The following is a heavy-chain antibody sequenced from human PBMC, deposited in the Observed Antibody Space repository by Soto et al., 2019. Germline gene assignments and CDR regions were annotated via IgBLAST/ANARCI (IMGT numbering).Heavy chain of an antibody. CDR2: IIPILGET. V-gene: IGHV1-69*08. J-gene: IGHJ6*02. CDR3: ARGLGGRMDD. Sequence: QVQLVQSGAEVKKPGSSVRVSCKASGTIFSSYTISWVRQAPGQGLEWMGRIIPILGETKSAQKFQGRVTLTADKSTNTAYMERNSLRLEDTAVYYCARGLGGRMDDWGQGTTVTVSS. D-gene: IGHD3-16*01. CDR1: GTIFSSYT.